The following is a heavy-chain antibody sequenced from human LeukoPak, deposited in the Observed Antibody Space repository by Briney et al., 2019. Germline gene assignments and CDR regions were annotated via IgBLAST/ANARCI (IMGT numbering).Heavy chain of an antibody. J-gene: IGHJ4*02. D-gene: IGHD3-22*01. Sequence: SGPTLVNPTQTLTLACTFSGFSLNTRGVGVGWIRQPPGRALEWLALIYWDDDRRYSPSLKSRLTITKDTSKNQVVLTMTNMDPVDTATYFCAHRKNYYDSSVFDNWGQGTLVTVSS. CDR1: GFSLNTRGVG. V-gene: IGHV2-5*02. CDR3: AHRKNYYDSSVFDN. CDR2: IYWDDDR.